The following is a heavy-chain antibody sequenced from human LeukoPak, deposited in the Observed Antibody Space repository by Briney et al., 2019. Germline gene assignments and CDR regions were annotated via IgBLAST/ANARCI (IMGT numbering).Heavy chain of an antibody. J-gene: IGHJ5*02. D-gene: IGHD4-11*01. CDR1: GFTFSSYA. V-gene: IGHV3-23*01. Sequence: PGGSLRLSCAASGFTFSSYAMSWVRQAPGKGLEWVSAISGSGGSTYYADSVKGRFTISRDNSKNTLYLQMNSLRAEDTAVYYCAKGADPDYGNINWFDPWGQGTLVTVSS. CDR3: AKGADPDYGNINWFDP. CDR2: ISGSGGST.